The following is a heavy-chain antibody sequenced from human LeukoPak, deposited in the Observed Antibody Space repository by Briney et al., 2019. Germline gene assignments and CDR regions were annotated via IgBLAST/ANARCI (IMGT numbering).Heavy chain of an antibody. CDR2: IYYSGTT. Sequence: PSETLSLTCTVSGGSISSYYWSWIRQPPGKGLEWIGYIYYSGTTNYNPSLKSRVTISVDTSKNQFSLKLSSVTAADTAVYYCARVGYDFWSGYRTTYFDYWGQGTLVTVSS. D-gene: IGHD3-3*01. V-gene: IGHV4-59*12. CDR1: GGSISSYY. J-gene: IGHJ4*02. CDR3: ARVGYDFWSGYRTTYFDY.